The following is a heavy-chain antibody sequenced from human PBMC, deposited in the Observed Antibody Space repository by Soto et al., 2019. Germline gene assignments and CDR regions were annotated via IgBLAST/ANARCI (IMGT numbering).Heavy chain of an antibody. CDR3: ARDLRGSFGELFGGMDA. Sequence: PSETLSLTCTVSGGSVISGSYYWSWIRQPPGKGLEWIGYIYYSGSTNYNPSLKSRVTISVDTSKNQFSLKLSSVTAADTAVYYCARDLRGSFGELFGGMDAWGQGTTVTVSS. J-gene: IGHJ6*02. D-gene: IGHD3-10*01. V-gene: IGHV4-61*01. CDR1: GGSVISGSYY. CDR2: IYYSGST.